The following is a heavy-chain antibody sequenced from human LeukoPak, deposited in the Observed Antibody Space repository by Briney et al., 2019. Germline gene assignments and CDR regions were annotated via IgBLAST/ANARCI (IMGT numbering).Heavy chain of an antibody. V-gene: IGHV3-30*04. CDR2: ISFDETDK. CDR1: GFTFHTYA. D-gene: IGHD1-26*01. J-gene: IGHJ4*02. CDR3: AKGRTLVGGSTRSYDY. Sequence: PGRSLRLSCAASGFTFHTYAMHWVRQAPGEGLDWVAVISFDETDKFYADSVKGRFTISRDNSKHTLYLQMNSLRVEDTAVYYCAKGRTLVGGSTRSYDYWGQGTLVTVSS.